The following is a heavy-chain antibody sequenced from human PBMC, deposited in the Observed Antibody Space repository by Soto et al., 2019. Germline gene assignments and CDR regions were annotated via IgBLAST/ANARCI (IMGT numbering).Heavy chain of an antibody. Sequence: GGSLRLSCSVSGFTFSSYTMHWVRQAPGKGLEYVSSISTEGRTTYYADSVKGRFTISRDNSKNTVYLQMSSLRAEDTAVYYCVKDQYIDYWGQGTLVTVSS. CDR1: GFTFSSYT. J-gene: IGHJ4*02. CDR3: VKDQYIDY. CDR2: ISTEGRTT. V-gene: IGHV3-64D*06.